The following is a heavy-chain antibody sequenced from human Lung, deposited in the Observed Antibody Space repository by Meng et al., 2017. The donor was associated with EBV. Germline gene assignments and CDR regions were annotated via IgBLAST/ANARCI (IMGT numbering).Heavy chain of an antibody. V-gene: IGHV4-34*01. D-gene: IGHD2-15*01. Sequence: QVRLQQWGAGLLKPSETLSLTRAVYGGSFSGYYWSWIRQPPGKGLEWIGEINHSGSTNYNPSLKSRVTISVDTSKNQFSLKLSSVTAADTAVYYCAVTRYCSGGSCFDYWGQGTLVTVSS. CDR3: AVTRYCSGGSCFDY. J-gene: IGHJ4*02. CDR1: GGSFSGYY. CDR2: INHSGST.